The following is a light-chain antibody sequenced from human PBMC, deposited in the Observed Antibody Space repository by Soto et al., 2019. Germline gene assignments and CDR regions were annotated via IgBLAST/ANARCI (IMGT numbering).Light chain of an antibody. J-gene: IGLJ2*01. CDR3: SSYTSSSTVV. CDR2: DVS. CDR1: SSDVGGYNY. V-gene: IGLV2-14*01. Sequence: QSVLTQPASVSGSPGQSITISCTGTSSDVGGYNYVSWYQQHPGNAPKPMIYDVSNRPSGVSNRFSGSKSGNTASLTISGLQAEDEADYYCSSYTSSSTVVFGGGTQLTVL.